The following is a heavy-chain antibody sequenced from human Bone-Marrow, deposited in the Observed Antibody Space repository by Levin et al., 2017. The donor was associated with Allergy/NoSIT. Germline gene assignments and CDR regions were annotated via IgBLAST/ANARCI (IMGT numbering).Heavy chain of an antibody. CDR3: TKDISLEFRTGTWGYFDS. D-gene: IGHD1/OR15-1a*01. CDR1: GFTFDEYS. Sequence: GGSLRLSCAASGFTFDEYSMHWVRQVPGRGLEWVSVVSWDGDTTYYADSVKGRFTMSRDNRKNSLYLQMNSLRTEDTAFYYYTKDISLEFRTGTWGYFDSWGQGTLVTVSS. J-gene: IGHJ4*02. CDR2: VSWDGDTT. V-gene: IGHV3-43*01.